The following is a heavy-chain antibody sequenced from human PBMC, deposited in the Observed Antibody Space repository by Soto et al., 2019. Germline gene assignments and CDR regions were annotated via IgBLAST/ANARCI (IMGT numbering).Heavy chain of an antibody. D-gene: IGHD2-15*01. Sequence: SVKVSCKASGFTFTSSAMQWVRQARGQRLEWIGWIVVGSGHTNYAQKFQERVTITRDMSTSTAYMELSSLRSEDTAEYYCAADSRYCSGGNCEDYWGQGTLVTVSS. CDR3: AADSRYCSGGNCEDY. V-gene: IGHV1-58*02. CDR2: IVVGSGHT. CDR1: GFTFTSSA. J-gene: IGHJ4*02.